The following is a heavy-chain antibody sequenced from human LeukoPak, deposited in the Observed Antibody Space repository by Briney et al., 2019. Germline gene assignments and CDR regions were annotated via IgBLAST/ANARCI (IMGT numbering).Heavy chain of an antibody. CDR2: IYYSGST. Sequence: SETLSLTCTVSGGSISSSSYYWGWIRQPPGKGLEWIGSIYYSGSTYYNPSLKSRVTISVDTSKNQFPLKLSSVTAADTAVYYCATKYSYGFRSEYWGQGTLVTVSS. J-gene: IGHJ4*02. D-gene: IGHD5-18*01. V-gene: IGHV4-39*01. CDR3: ATKYSYGFRSEY. CDR1: GGSISSSSYY.